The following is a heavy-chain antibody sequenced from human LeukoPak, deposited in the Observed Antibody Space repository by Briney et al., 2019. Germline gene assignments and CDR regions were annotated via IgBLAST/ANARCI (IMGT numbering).Heavy chain of an antibody. Sequence: KPSETLSLTCTVSGYSISSGYYWGWIPQPPGKGLEWIGSIYQSGSTYYNPSLKSRVTISVDTSKNQFSLKLSSVTAADTAVYYCARDCSGGSCYSDAFDIWGQGTMVTVSS. D-gene: IGHD2-15*01. CDR3: ARDCSGGSCYSDAFDI. V-gene: IGHV4-38-2*02. CDR1: GYSISSGYY. CDR2: IYQSGST. J-gene: IGHJ3*02.